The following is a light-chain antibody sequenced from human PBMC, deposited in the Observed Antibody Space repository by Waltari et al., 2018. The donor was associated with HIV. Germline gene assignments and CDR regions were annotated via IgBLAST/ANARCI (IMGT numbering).Light chain of an antibody. CDR1: QSVSSN. CDR2: GAS. V-gene: IGKV3-15*01. CDR3: QQYNNWPLT. J-gene: IGKJ5*01. Sequence: EIVITQSPATLSASPGKSATLSRGASQSVSSNLAWYQQKPGQAPRLLIYGASTRATGIPAKVSGSGSGTEFTLSISSLQSEDFAIYYCQQYNNWPLTFGQGTRLEIK.